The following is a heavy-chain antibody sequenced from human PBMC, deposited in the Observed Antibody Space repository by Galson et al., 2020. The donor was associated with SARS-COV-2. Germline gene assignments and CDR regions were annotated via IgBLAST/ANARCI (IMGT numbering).Heavy chain of an antibody. V-gene: IGHV4-61*08. J-gene: IGHJ6*03. CDR3: ARGLFYYYMDV. Sequence: SETLSLTCTASAGSITGGYSGGWIRQSPQKGLEWIGFIDYTGETKYNPSVRGRVTISLNKSKNESSLKLRSVTAADTAVYYCARGLFYYYMDVWGKGTTVTISS. CDR1: AGSITGGYS. CDR2: IDYTGET.